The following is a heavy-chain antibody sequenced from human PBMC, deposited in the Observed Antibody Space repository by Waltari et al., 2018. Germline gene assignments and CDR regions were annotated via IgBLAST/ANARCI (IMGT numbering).Heavy chain of an antibody. CDR1: GFTFINYP. J-gene: IGHJ4*02. Sequence: EVQLVESGGGLVQPGGSLRLSCAASGFTFINYPMGWVRQAPGEGLVWVSLIPGSGNTIRYADSLRGRFTISRDNAKNSLYLQMNSLRADDTAVYYCARASTYYDMSYWGQGTLVTVSA. CDR3: ARASTYYDMSY. V-gene: IGHV3-48*04. CDR2: IPGSGNTI. D-gene: IGHD3-22*01.